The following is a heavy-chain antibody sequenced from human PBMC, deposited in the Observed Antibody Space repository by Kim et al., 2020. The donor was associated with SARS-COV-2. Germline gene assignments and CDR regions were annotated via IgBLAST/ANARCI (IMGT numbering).Heavy chain of an antibody. V-gene: IGHV4-39*01. Sequence: SETLSLTCTFSGGSISSSSYYWGWIRQPPGKGLEWIGSIYYSGSTYYNPSLKSRVTISVDTSKNQFSLKLSSVTAADTAVYYCAGNIVVVTANFDYWGQGTLVTVSS. CDR1: GGSISSSSYY. J-gene: IGHJ4*02. D-gene: IGHD2-21*02. CDR3: AGNIVVVTANFDY. CDR2: IYYSGST.